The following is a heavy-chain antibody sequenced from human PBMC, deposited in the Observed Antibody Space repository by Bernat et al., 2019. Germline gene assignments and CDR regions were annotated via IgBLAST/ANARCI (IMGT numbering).Heavy chain of an antibody. V-gene: IGHV3-66*01. CDR2: IYSGGST. J-gene: IGHJ4*02. CDR1: GFTVSSNY. CDR3: ASSYYYDSSGYYGFDY. D-gene: IGHD3-22*01. Sequence: EVQLVESGGGLVQPGGSLRLSCAASGFTVSSNYMSWVRQAPGKGLEWVSVIYSGGSTYYADSVKGRFTISRDNSKNTLYLQMNSLGAEDTAVYYCASSYYYDSSGYYGFDYWGQGTLVTVSS.